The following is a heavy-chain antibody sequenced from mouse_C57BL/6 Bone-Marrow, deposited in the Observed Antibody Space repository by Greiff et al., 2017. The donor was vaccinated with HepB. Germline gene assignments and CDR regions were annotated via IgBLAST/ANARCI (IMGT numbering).Heavy chain of an antibody. J-gene: IGHJ2*01. CDR1: GFTFSSYA. D-gene: IGHD3-1*01. Sequence: EVQLVESGGGLVKPGGSLKLSCAASGFTFSSYAMSWVRQTPEKRLEWVATISDGGSYTYYPDNVKGRFTISRDNAKNNLYLQMSHLKSEDTAMYYCAKANLGPFDYWGQGTTLTVSS. CDR3: AKANLGPFDY. CDR2: ISDGGSYT. V-gene: IGHV5-4*01.